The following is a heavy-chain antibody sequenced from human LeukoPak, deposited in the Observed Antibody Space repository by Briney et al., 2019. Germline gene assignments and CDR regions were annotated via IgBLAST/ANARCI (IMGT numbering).Heavy chain of an antibody. CDR1: GFTFSSYW. V-gene: IGHV3-74*01. CDR2: INSDGSNT. CDR3: AREDGDYDYYYYYYMDV. Sequence: GGSLRLSCAASGFTFSSYWMHWVRQAPGKGLVWVSRINSDGSNTSYADSVKGRFTISRDNAKNTLYLQMNSLRAEDTAVYYCAREDGDYDYYYYYYMDVWGKGTTVTISS. J-gene: IGHJ6*03. D-gene: IGHD4-17*01.